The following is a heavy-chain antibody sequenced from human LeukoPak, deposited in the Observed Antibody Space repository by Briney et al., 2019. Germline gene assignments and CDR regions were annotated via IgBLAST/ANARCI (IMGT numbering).Heavy chain of an antibody. V-gene: IGHV1-24*01. Sequence: ASVKVSCKVSGYTLAELSMHWVRQAPGKGLEWMGGFDPEDGETIYAQKFQGRVTMTEGTSTDTAYMELSSLRSEDTAVYYCATGVRYSRWFDPWGQGTLVTVSS. D-gene: IGHD2-21*01. CDR3: ATGVRYSRWFDP. CDR2: FDPEDGET. CDR1: GYTLAELS. J-gene: IGHJ5*02.